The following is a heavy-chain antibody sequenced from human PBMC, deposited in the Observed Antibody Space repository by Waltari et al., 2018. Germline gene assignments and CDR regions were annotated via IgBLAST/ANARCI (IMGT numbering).Heavy chain of an antibody. CDR1: GLPLSSRGTR. CDR3: ARMVGPTYYHGLDV. V-gene: IGHV2-70*04. Sequence: QVTLKESGPALVKPTQTLTLTCTVSGLPLSSRGTRVSWFLQPPGKALEWLARIDWDEDKYYSPSLKARLTISKDTVKNQVVLTMTNVDPVDTATYYCARMVGPTYYHGLDVWGQGTTVIVSS. J-gene: IGHJ6*02. CDR2: IDWDEDK. D-gene: IGHD1-26*01.